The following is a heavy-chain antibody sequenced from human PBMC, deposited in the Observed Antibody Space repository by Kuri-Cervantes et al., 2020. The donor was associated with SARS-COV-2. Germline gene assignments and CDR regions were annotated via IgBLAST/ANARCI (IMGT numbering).Heavy chain of an antibody. CDR2: IYTSGST. J-gene: IGHJ4*02. V-gene: IGHV4-61*02. CDR1: GGSISSGSYY. CDR3: ASSRASMITFGGVIDNFDY. Sequence: ALRLSCTVSGGSISSGSYYWSWIRQPAGKGLEWIGRIYTSGSTNYNPSLKSRVTISVDTSKNQFSLKLSSVTAADTAVYYCASSRASMITFGGVIDNFDYWGQGTLVTVSS. D-gene: IGHD3-16*02.